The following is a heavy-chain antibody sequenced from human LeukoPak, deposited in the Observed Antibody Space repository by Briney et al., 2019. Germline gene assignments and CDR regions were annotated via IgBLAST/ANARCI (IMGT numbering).Heavy chain of an antibody. CDR2: VSPHSGGT. Sequence: GASVKVSCKASGYTFSGYYIHWVRQAPGRGLQWMGWVSPHSGGTKYAQKFEGRVTMTTDTSISTAYMELSRLGSDDTAVYYCARDTGDYYRSGSYFDPWGQGTLVIVSS. D-gene: IGHD3-10*01. V-gene: IGHV1-2*02. CDR1: GYTFSGYY. CDR3: ARDTGDYYRSGSYFDP. J-gene: IGHJ5*02.